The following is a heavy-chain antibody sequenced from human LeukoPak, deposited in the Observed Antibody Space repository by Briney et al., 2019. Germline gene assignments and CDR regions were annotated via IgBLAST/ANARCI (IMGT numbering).Heavy chain of an antibody. D-gene: IGHD3-10*01. CDR2: INQSGST. CDR3: ARGYGSGFAY. Sequence: PWETLSLTCAVYGGSFSGYYWSWIRQSPGKGLEWSGEINQSGSTNHNPSLKSRVTISVDTSKNQFSLKVSSVTAADTAVYYCARGYGSGFAYWGQGTLVTVSS. V-gene: IGHV4-34*01. J-gene: IGHJ4*02. CDR1: GGSFSGYY.